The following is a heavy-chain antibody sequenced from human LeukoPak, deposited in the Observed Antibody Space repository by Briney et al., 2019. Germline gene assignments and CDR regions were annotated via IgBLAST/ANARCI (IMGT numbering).Heavy chain of an antibody. CDR2: IYHSGST. V-gene: IGHV4-30-2*01. D-gene: IGHD5-18*01. CDR1: GGSISSRGYS. CDR3: ARRYLQLWANSDAFDI. J-gene: IGHJ3*02. Sequence: SQTLSLTCAVSGGSISSRGYSWSWIRQPPGKGLEWIGYIYHSGSTYYNPSLKSRVTISVDTSKNQFSLKLSSVTAADTAVYYCARRYLQLWANSDAFDIWGQGTMVTVSS.